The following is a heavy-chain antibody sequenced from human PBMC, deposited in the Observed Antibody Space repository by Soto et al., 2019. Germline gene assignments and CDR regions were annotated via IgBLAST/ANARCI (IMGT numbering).Heavy chain of an antibody. Sequence: PGESLKLSCKRLGYSFTSYWIAWVRQMAGKGLEWMGIIYPGDSDTRYSPSFQGQVTISADKSISTAYLQWSSLKASDTAMYYCASPRPLPAGNDAFDIWGQGTMVTVSS. V-gene: IGHV5-51*01. J-gene: IGHJ3*02. CDR1: GYSFTSYW. CDR2: IYPGDSDT. CDR3: ASPRPLPAGNDAFDI.